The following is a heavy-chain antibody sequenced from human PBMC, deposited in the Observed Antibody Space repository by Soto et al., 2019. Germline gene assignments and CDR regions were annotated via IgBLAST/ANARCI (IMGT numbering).Heavy chain of an antibody. CDR3: AKKGGDSGYYYYYGMDV. J-gene: IGHJ6*02. CDR1: GFTFSSYA. CDR2: ISGSGGST. Sequence: PGGSLRLSCAASGFTFSSYAMSWVRQAPGKGLEWVSAISGSGGSTYYADSVKGRFTISRDNSKNTLYLQMNSLRAEDTAVYYCAKKGGDSGYYYYYGMDVWGHGTTVTVSS. D-gene: IGHD1-26*01. V-gene: IGHV3-23*01.